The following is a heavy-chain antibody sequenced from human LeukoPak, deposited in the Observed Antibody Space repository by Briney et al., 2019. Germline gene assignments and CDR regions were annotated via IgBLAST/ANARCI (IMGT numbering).Heavy chain of an antibody. D-gene: IGHD3-16*02. CDR3: ARVLTFGGVIVSFDY. CDR1: GYTFTSYG. CDR2: ISAYNGNT. V-gene: IGHV1-18*01. Sequence: ASVKVSCKASGYTFTSYGISWVRQAPGQGLEWMGWISAYNGNTNYAQKFQGRVTMTRGTSTSTVYMELSSLRSEDTAVYYCARVLTFGGVIVSFDYWGQGTLVTVSS. J-gene: IGHJ4*02.